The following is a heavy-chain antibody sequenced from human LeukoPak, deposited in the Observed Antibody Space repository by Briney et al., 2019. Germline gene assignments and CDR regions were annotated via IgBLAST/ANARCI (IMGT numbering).Heavy chain of an antibody. J-gene: IGHJ4*02. CDR1: GSTFTSYD. CDR2: MNPNSGNT. V-gene: IGHV1-8*01. CDR3: ALDSKLDY. Sequence: APVKLSCKAAGSTFTSYDINWVRQATGPGLEWMGGMNPNSGNTGYAQKFQGRVTMTMNTSISTAYMELGSLRSEDTAVYDCALDSKLDYWGQGTLVTVSS. D-gene: IGHD3-22*01.